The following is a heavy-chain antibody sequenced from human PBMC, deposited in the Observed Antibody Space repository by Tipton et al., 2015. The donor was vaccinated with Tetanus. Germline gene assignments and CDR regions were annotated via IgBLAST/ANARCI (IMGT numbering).Heavy chain of an antibody. CDR3: CRSAPIVGPLDH. CDR2: TTSSGAST. CDR1: GFTFSSHW. V-gene: IGHV3-23*01. D-gene: IGHD1-26*01. Sequence: SLRLSCAASGFTFSSHWMHWVRQAPGKGLEWVSGTTSSGASTYYADFVKGRFTISRDNSKDTLFLQMNSLTAEDTAVYYCCRSAPIVGPLDHWGQGTPVTVSS. J-gene: IGHJ4*02.